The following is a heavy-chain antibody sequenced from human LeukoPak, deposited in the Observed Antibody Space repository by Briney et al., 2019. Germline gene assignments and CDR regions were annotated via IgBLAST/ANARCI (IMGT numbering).Heavy chain of an antibody. V-gene: IGHV1-18*01. CDR3: ARVRTPFGVVASPDALDV. CDR2: ITADNFNT. Sequence: ASVKVSCKASGYTFNSYPLTWVRHAPGVGFEWVGWITADNFNTNYAQKFQGRVTLTKETSTNTAYMEMRSLMSDDTAVYYCARVRTPFGVVASPDALDVWGQGTAVTVSS. D-gene: IGHD3-3*01. CDR1: GYTFNSYP. J-gene: IGHJ3*01.